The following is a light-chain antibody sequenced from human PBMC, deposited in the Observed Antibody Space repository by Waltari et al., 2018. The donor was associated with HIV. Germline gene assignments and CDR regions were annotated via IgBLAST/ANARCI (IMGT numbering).Light chain of an antibody. V-gene: IGKV1-5*03. CDR3: QQYNSYAIT. Sequence: DIQMTQSPSTLSASVGDRVTITCRASQSISSWLAWYQQKAGQPPKLLIYKASSLESGFPSRFSGSGSGTEFTHTISSLQPDDFATYYCQQYNSYAITFGQGTRLEIK. CDR1: QSISSW. CDR2: KAS. J-gene: IGKJ5*01.